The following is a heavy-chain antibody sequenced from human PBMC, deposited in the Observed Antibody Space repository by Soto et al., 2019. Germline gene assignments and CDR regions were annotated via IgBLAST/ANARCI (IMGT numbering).Heavy chain of an antibody. Sequence: SLRLSFRPSGLTISNNGMHWVTQAPGKGLEWVAVIWYDGNKKYYGDSVRGRFTISRDNSKKPPYLGMNRLRAEDPAVYYCVVDTSGLLDYWGQGT. V-gene: IGHV3-33*03. CDR3: VVDTSGLLDY. CDR2: IWYDGNKK. J-gene: IGHJ4*02. D-gene: IGHD3-22*01. CDR1: GLTISNNG.